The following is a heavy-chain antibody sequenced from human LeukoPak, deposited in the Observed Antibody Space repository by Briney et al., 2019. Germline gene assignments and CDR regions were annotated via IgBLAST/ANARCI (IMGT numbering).Heavy chain of an antibody. CDR3: ARGGSRVTTINILDY. V-gene: IGHV1-18*01. CDR2: IRVYNGNT. J-gene: IGHJ4*02. D-gene: IGHD5-24*01. Sequence: GASVTVSCTPSGYTFPSYGISWVRQAPGQGLEWMGWIRVYNGNTNYAQKFKGRVTMTTDTSTNTAYMELRSLGSDDTAVYFCARGGSRVTTINILDYWGQGTLVTVSS. CDR1: GYTFPSYG.